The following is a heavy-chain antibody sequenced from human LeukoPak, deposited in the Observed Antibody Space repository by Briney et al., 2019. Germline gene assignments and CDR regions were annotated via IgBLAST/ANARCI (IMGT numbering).Heavy chain of an antibody. Sequence: GGSLRLSCAASGFTVSSNYMSWVRQAPGRGLEWVSGISWNSGSIGYADSVKGRFTISRDNAKNSLYLQMNSLRAEDTALYYCAKAAIPGEAFHAFDIWGQGTMVTVSS. V-gene: IGHV3-9*01. D-gene: IGHD3-16*01. J-gene: IGHJ3*02. CDR3: AKAAIPGEAFHAFDI. CDR2: ISWNSGSI. CDR1: GFTVSSNY.